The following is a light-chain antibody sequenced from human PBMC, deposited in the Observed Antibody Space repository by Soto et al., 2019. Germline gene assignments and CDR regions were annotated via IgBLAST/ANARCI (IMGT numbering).Light chain of an antibody. CDR3: KQYENYWT. CDR2: DAS. J-gene: IGKJ1*01. CDR1: QTISSW. Sequence: DIQMTQSPFTLSASVGDRVTITCRASQTISSWLAWYQQIPGKAPKLLIYDASNLESGVPSRFSGSGSGTEFTLTISSLQPEDFAVYYCKQYENYWTFGQGTKVEIK. V-gene: IGKV1-5*01.